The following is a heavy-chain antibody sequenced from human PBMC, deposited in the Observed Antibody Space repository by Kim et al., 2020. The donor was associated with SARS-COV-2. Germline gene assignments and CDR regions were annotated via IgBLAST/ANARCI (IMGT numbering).Heavy chain of an antibody. Sequence: SETLSLTCTVSGGSISSSSYYWGWIRQPPGKGLEWIGSIYYSGSTYYNPSLKSRVTISVDTSKNQFSLKLSSVTAADTAVYYCARLYYDFWSGTLVDYWGQGTLVTVSS. CDR2: IYYSGST. V-gene: IGHV4-39*01. J-gene: IGHJ4*02. D-gene: IGHD3-3*01. CDR1: GGSISSSSYY. CDR3: ARLYYDFWSGTLVDY.